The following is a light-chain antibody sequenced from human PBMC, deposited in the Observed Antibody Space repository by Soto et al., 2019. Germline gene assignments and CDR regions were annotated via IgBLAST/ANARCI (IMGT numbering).Light chain of an antibody. CDR3: QQYYIYWT. J-gene: IGKJ1*01. CDR2: DAS. Sequence: GDRVTITCRASQSINSRLAWYQQKPGKAPNLLIHDASSLESGVPSRFSGSGSGTEFILTISSLQPDDFATYYCQQYYIYWTFGQGTKVDIK. CDR1: QSINSR. V-gene: IGKV1-5*01.